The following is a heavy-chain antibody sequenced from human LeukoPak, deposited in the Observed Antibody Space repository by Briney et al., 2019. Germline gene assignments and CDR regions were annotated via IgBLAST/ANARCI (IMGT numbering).Heavy chain of an antibody. D-gene: IGHD3-16*01. Sequence: GGSLRLSCAASGFTFSNYWMSWVRQAPGKGLEWVAVIWYDGSNKYYADSVKGRFTISRDNSKNTLYLQMNSLRAEDTAVYYCARDRYVKYYFDYWGQGTLVTVSS. CDR1: GFTFSNYW. CDR3: ARDRYVKYYFDY. J-gene: IGHJ4*02. CDR2: IWYDGSNK. V-gene: IGHV3-33*08.